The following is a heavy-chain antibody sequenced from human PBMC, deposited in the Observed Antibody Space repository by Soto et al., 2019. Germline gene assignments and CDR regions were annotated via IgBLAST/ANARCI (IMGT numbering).Heavy chain of an antibody. CDR3: ARHYYYGSSGYYSPFDY. J-gene: IGHJ4*02. Sequence: KPGGSLRLSCAASGFTFSSYSMNWVRQAPGKGLEWVSSISSSSSYIYYADSVKGRFTISRDNAKNSLYLQMNSLRAEDTAVYYCARHYYYGSSGYYSPFDYWGQGTLVTVSS. D-gene: IGHD3-22*01. V-gene: IGHV3-21*01. CDR2: ISSSSSYI. CDR1: GFTFSSYS.